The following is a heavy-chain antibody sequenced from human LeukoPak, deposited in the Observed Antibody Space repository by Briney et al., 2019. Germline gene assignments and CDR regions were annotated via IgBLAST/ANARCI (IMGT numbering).Heavy chain of an antibody. Sequence: SETLSLTCSVSGCSISSYYWSWIRQSAGKGLEWIGRIQTSGYTNYNPSLKSRVSMSVDTSKNQVSLNLTSMTAADTAMYYCARDFIRGWFRGKTCFNPWGQGALVTVSS. CDR2: IQTSGYT. J-gene: IGHJ5*02. D-gene: IGHD6-19*01. V-gene: IGHV4-4*07. CDR3: ARDFIRGWFRGKTCFNP. CDR1: GCSISSYY.